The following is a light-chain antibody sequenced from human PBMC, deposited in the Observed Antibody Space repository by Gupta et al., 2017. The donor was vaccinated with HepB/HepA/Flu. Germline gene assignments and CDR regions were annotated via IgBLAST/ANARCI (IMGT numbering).Light chain of an antibody. V-gene: IGKV3-15*01. CDR2: GAS. Sequence: EIVMTQSPATLSVSPGERVAFSCRASQDAHTNLAWMQQKPGQAPKVLFYGASARATGVPARFIGSGSRTEFTLTITSLQSEDVAVYVCQQYNNWPWTFGQGTKVEI. J-gene: IGKJ1*01. CDR1: QDAHTN. CDR3: QQYNNWPWT.